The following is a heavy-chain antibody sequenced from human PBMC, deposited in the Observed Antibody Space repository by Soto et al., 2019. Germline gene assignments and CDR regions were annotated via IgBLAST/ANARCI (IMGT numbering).Heavy chain of an antibody. CDR3: ARDWWLHYYGMEV. D-gene: IGHD2-15*01. J-gene: IGHJ6*02. Sequence: PGGSLRLSCAASGFIFSSYSMNWVRQAPGKGLEWISYISGSSGTIYYADSVKGRFTISRDNAKSSLYLQMHSLRAEDTAVYYCARDWWLHYYGMEVWGQGTTVTVSS. V-gene: IGHV3-48*01. CDR2: ISGSSGTI. CDR1: GFIFSSYS.